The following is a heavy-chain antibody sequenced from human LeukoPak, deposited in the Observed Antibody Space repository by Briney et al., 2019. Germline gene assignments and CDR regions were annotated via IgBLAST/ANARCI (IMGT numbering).Heavy chain of an antibody. V-gene: IGHV3-48*01. CDR1: GFTFSSYS. CDR3: ARKSSSWFDY. D-gene: IGHD6-13*01. J-gene: IGHJ4*02. Sequence: GGSLRLSCAASGFTFSSYSMSWVRQAPGKGLEWVSYISSSSTIYYADSVKGRFTISRDNAKNSLYLQMNSLRAEDTAVYYCARKSSSWFDYWGQGTLVTVSS. CDR2: ISSSSTI.